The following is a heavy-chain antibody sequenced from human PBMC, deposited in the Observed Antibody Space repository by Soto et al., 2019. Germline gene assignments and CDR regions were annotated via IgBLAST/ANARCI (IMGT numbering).Heavy chain of an antibody. CDR3: ARMEAVAGVGMDV. Sequence: QVQLVESGGGVVQPGRSLRLSCAASGFTFSSYGMPWVRQAPGKGLEWVAVIWYDGSNKYYADSVKGRFTISRDNSKNTLYLQMNSLRAEDTDVYYCARMEAVAGVGMDVWGQGTTVTVSS. CDR2: IWYDGSNK. V-gene: IGHV3-33*01. D-gene: IGHD6-19*01. J-gene: IGHJ6*02. CDR1: GFTFSSYG.